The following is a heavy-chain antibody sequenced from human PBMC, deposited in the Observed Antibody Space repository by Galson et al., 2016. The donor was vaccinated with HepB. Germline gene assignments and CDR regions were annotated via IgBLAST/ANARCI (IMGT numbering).Heavy chain of an antibody. J-gene: IGHJ4*02. D-gene: IGHD1/OR15-1a*01. CDR1: DGSISTSSFS. CDR3: ARASLGTKARFDY. V-gene: IGHV4-39*01. CDR2: VYRGKI. Sequence: SETLSLTCTVSDGSISTSSFSWGWIRQPPGKGLECIGTVYRGKIYYSPSLEGRVTIFVGMSTDLLSLKLTSLTAADTAVYYCARASLGTKARFDYWGRGTLVAVSS.